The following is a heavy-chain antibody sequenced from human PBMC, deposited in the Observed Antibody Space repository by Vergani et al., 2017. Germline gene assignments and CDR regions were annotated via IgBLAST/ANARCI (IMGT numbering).Heavy chain of an antibody. J-gene: IGHJ5*02. CDR1: GGSISSGDYY. CDR2: IYYSGST. Sequence: QVQLQESGPGLVKPSQTLSLTCTVSGGSISSGDYYWSWIRQPPGKGLGWIGYIYYSGSTYYNPSLKSRVTISADTSKNQFSLQLTSVTAADTAVYYCARGETRTDWFDPWGQGTLVTVSS. V-gene: IGHV4-30-4*08. D-gene: IGHD3/OR15-3a*01. CDR3: ARGETRTDWFDP.